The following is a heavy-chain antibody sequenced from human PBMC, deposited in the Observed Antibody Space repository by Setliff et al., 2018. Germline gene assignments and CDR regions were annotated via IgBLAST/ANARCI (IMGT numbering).Heavy chain of an antibody. D-gene: IGHD1-26*01. V-gene: IGHV4-34*12. Sequence: PSETLSLTCAVYGGSFSGYYWSWIRQPPGKRLGWIGEIIHSGSTNYNPSLKSRVTISMDTSKNQFSLKVPSVTAADTAVYYCARSFSRSGKFLLDYWGQGALVTVSS. CDR1: GGSFSGYY. CDR2: IIHSGST. CDR3: ARSFSRSGKFLLDY. J-gene: IGHJ4*02.